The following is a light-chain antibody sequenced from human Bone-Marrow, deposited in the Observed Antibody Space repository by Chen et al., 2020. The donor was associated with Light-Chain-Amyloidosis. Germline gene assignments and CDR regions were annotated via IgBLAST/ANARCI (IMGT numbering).Light chain of an antibody. J-gene: IGKJ1*01. V-gene: IGKV2-28*01. CDR1: QSLQHRNGYTY. Sequence: DIVLTQTPRSLPVTPGEPASISCRSSQSLQHRNGYTYLGWYLQKPGQSPQLLIYLGSNRASGVPDRFSGSGSGTDFTLKISRVEPEDVGVYYCMQTVQCTWTFGQGTKVEIK. CDR3: MQTVQCTWT. CDR2: LGS.